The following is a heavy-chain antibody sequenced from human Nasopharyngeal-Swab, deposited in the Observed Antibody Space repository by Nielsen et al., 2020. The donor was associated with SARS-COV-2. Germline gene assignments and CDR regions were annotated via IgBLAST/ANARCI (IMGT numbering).Heavy chain of an antibody. Sequence: GESLKISCAASGFSFRSYEMNWVRQAPGKGLEWVSYISSSGSTIYYADSVKGRFTISRDNAKNSLYLQMDNLRAEDTAVYYCARSTSSSWYRPLDYWGQGTLV. J-gene: IGHJ4*02. CDR1: GFSFRSYE. D-gene: IGHD6-13*01. V-gene: IGHV3-48*03. CDR3: ARSTSSSWYRPLDY. CDR2: ISSSGSTI.